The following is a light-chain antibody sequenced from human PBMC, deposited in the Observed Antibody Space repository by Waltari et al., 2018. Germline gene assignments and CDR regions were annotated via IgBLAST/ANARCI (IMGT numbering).Light chain of an antibody. J-gene: IGLJ3*02. CDR1: SSDIGVYND. V-gene: IGLV2-14*01. CDR3: TSYTTSTTPWV. Sequence: QSALTQPASVSGSPGQSITIPCTGTSSDIGVYNDVSWYQQHPGKAPKLMIYDVSNRPSGVSNRFSGSKSGNSASLTISGLQAEDEADYYCTSYTTSTTPWVFGGGTKLTVL. CDR2: DVS.